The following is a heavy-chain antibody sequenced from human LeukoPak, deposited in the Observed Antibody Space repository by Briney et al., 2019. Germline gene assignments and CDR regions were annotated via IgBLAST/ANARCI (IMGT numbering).Heavy chain of an antibody. CDR3: ARGIRGYSYGYRLENYYFDY. V-gene: IGHV4-34*01. D-gene: IGHD5-18*01. CDR1: GGSFSGYY. CDR2: INHSGST. Sequence: SETLSLTCAVYGGSFSGYYWSWIRQPPGTGREWIGEINHSGSTNYNPSLKSRVTISVDTSKNQFSLKLSSVTAADTAVYYCARGIRGYSYGYRLENYYFDYWGQGTLVTVSS. J-gene: IGHJ4*02.